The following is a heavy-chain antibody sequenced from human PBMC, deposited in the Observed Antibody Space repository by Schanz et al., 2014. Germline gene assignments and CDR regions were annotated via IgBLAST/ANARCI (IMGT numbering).Heavy chain of an antibody. J-gene: IGHJ4*02. D-gene: IGHD3-10*01. CDR1: GFTFSIYA. Sequence: VQLLESGGGLVQPGGSLRLSCSASGFTFSIYAMHWVRQAPGKGLEYVSAISHDGYSTYYADSVKGRFTISRDNAKNSLYLQMNSLRAEDTAVYHCVSSGSYSSYAFWGQGTLXTVSS. CDR3: VSSGSYSSYAF. CDR2: ISHDGYST. V-gene: IGHV3-64*04.